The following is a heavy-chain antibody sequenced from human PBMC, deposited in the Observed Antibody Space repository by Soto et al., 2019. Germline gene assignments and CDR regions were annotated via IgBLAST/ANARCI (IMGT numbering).Heavy chain of an antibody. CDR2: ISWDSGSI. CDR1: GFTFDDYA. CDR3: AKDLTGGSTSYYYYMDV. J-gene: IGHJ6*03. Sequence: SLRLSCAASGFTFDDYAMHWVRQAPGKGLEWVSGISWDSGSIGYADSVKGRFTISRDNAKNSLYLQMNSLRAEDTALYYCAKDLTGGSTSYYYYMDVWGKGTTVTVSS. V-gene: IGHV3-9*01. D-gene: IGHD2-2*01.